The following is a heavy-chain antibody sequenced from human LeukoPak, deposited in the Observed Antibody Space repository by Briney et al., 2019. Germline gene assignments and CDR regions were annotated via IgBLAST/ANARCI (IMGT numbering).Heavy chain of an antibody. D-gene: IGHD4-17*01. CDR1: GYTFTGYY. V-gene: IGHV1-46*01. Sequence: ASVKVSCKASGYTFTGYYMHWVRQAPGQGLEWMGIINPGGGSTSYAQKFRGRVTLTRDTSTSTVYMELSSLRSEDTAVYYCARVYGDYGIDYWGQGTLVTVSS. CDR3: ARVYGDYGIDY. CDR2: INPGGGST. J-gene: IGHJ4*02.